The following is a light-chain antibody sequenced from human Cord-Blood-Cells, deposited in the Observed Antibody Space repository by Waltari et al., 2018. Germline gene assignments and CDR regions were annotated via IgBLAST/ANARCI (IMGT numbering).Light chain of an antibody. CDR2: DAS. J-gene: IGKJ2*01. Sequence: DIQMTQSPSSLSASVGDRVTITCQASQDISNYLNWYQQKPGKAPKLLIYDASNLETGVPSRFSGSGSGTDFTFTISSLQPEDIATYYCQQCDNLPYTFGQGTKLDIK. CDR3: QQCDNLPYT. CDR1: QDISNY. V-gene: IGKV1-33*01.